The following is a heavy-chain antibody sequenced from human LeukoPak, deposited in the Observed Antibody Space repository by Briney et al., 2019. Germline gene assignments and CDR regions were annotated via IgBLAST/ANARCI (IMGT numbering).Heavy chain of an antibody. Sequence: GESLKISCKGSGYSFTSYWIGWVRQMPGKGLEWMGIIYPGDSDTRYSPSFQGQVTISADKSISTAYLQWSSLKALDTAMYYCARSRRAAAKGEYNWFDPWGQGTLVTVSS. CDR2: IYPGDSDT. CDR3: ARSRRAAAKGEYNWFDP. V-gene: IGHV5-51*01. D-gene: IGHD6-13*01. CDR1: GYSFTSYW. J-gene: IGHJ5*02.